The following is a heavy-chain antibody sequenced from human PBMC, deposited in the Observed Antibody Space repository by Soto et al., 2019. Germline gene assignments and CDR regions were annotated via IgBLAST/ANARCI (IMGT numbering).Heavy chain of an antibody. CDR3: ARDVNGIAPAGGYFEY. V-gene: IGHV1-46*03. D-gene: IGHD6-13*01. J-gene: IGHJ4*02. Sequence: QVHLVQSGAEVRKPGASVKVSCKASGYTFSNYYMHWVRQAPGQGLEWMGIINPSGGSASYAQKFQRGVTMTRETSTSTVYMELSSLRSEDTAVYYCARDVNGIAPAGGYFEYWGPGTLVTVSS. CDR1: GYTFSNYY. CDR2: INPSGGSA.